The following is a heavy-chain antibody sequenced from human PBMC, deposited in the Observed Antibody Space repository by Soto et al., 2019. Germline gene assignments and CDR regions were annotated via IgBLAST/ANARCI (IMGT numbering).Heavy chain of an antibody. Sequence: QVQLQESGPGLVKPSQTLSLTCTVSGGSISSLNHYWTWIRQHPGKGLEWIGYIYYSGSTYYNPSLKSRVSISVDTSKNQFSLKLTSVTAADTAGYYCARDNPHPPYYYYMEVWGRGTKVTVSS. V-gene: IGHV4-31*03. CDR3: ARDNPHPPYYYYMEV. CDR1: GGSISSLNHY. CDR2: IYYSGST. J-gene: IGHJ6*03.